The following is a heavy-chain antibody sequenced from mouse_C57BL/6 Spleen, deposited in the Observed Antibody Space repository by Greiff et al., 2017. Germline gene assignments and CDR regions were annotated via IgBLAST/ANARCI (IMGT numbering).Heavy chain of an antibody. J-gene: IGHJ4*01. D-gene: IGHD2-1*01. CDR1: GFSLTSYG. CDR3: ARNGGLYGNYFEDAMDY. Sequence: QVQLQQSGPGLVQPSQSLSIPCTVSGFSLTSYGVHWVRQSPGKGLEWLGVIWSGGSTDYNAAFISRLSISKDNSKSKVFFKMNSLQADDTAIYYCARNGGLYGNYFEDAMDYWGQGTSVTVSS. V-gene: IGHV2-2*01. CDR2: IWSGGST.